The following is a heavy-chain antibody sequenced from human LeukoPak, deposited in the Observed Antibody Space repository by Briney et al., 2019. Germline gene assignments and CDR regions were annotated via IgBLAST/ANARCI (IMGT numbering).Heavy chain of an antibody. D-gene: IGHD6-13*01. CDR2: ICYSGST. V-gene: IGHV4-59*08. CDR1: GGSISSYY. J-gene: IGHJ4*02. CDR3: ASTPLYSSSPN. Sequence: SETLSLTCTVSGGSISSYYWSWIRQPPGKGLEWIGYICYSGSTNYNPSLKSRITISVDTSKNQFSLKLSSVTAADTAVYYCASTPLYSSSPNWGQGTLVTVSS.